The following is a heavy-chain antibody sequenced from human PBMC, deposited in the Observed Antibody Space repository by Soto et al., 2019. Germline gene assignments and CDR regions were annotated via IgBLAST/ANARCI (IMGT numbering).Heavy chain of an antibody. J-gene: IGHJ5*02. CDR2: FVPEDGKT. V-gene: IGHV1-24*01. Sequence: WASVKVSCKVSGYTLTQLSMHWVRQAPGKGPEWMGGFVPEDGKTIYAQRFQGRVTMTEDTSTDTAYMELTSVRSEDTAIYYCATGQLGNYFDPWGQGTLVTVSS. D-gene: IGHD6-13*01. CDR3: ATGQLGNYFDP. CDR1: GYTLTQLS.